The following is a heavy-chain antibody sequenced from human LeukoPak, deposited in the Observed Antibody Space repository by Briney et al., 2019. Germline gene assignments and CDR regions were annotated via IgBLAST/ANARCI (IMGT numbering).Heavy chain of an antibody. CDR2: MNPNSGNT. D-gene: IGHD3-9*01. J-gene: IGHJ3*02. Sequence: VASEKVSCKASGYTFTSYDINWVRQATGQGLEWMGWMNPNSGNTGYAQKFQGRVTMTRNTSISTAYMELSSLRSEDTAVYYCARYSVLRYFDDDAFDIWGQGTMVTVSS. V-gene: IGHV1-8*01. CDR3: ARYSVLRYFDDDAFDI. CDR1: GYTFTSYD.